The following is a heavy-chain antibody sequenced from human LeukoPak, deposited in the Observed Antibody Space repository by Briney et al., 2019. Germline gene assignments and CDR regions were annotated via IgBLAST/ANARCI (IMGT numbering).Heavy chain of an antibody. J-gene: IGHJ5*02. CDR3: ARHPRSCTGGGTCYSWFDA. V-gene: IGHV4-59*08. CDR2: IYSSGST. CDR1: GDSISSYY. D-gene: IGHD2-15*01. Sequence: PETLSLTCSVSGDSISSYYWSWIRQPPGKGLEWIGYIYSSGSTKYNPSLKSRVTISIDTSRNQFSLTVHSVTAADTAMYYCARHPRSCTGGGTCYSWFDASGQGTLVTVSS.